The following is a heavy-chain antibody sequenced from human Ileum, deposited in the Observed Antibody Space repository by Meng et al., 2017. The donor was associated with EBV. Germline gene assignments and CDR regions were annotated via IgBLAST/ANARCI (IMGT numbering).Heavy chain of an antibody. J-gene: IGHJ4*02. D-gene: IGHD6-19*01. CDR1: GGSISSSDYY. V-gene: IGHV4-39*01. CDR3: ARRGYSSGWYAYDY. CDR2: LYFSGST. Sequence: QLQLQDSGPGLVNPSETLSLTCTVSGGSISSSDYYWGWIRQPPGKGLEWIGSLYFSGSTYSNPSLESRVTISVDTSNNQFSLKLSSVTAADTAVYYCARRGYSSGWYAYDYWGQGTLVTVSS.